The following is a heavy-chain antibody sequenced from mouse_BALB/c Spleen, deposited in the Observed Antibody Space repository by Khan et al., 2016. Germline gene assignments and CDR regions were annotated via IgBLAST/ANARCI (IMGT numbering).Heavy chain of an antibody. J-gene: IGHJ2*01. CDR2: IDPENGDT. D-gene: IGHD1-1*01. V-gene: IGHV14-4*02. Sequence: VQLQQSGAELVRSGASVKLSCTASVFNIKDYYMHWVKQRPEQGLEWIGWIDPENGDTEYAPKFQGKATMTADTSSNAAYLQLSSLTSEDSAVXYGNATDYGSDVYFDYWGQGTTLTVSS. CDR3: NATDYGSDVYFDY. CDR1: VFNIKDYY.